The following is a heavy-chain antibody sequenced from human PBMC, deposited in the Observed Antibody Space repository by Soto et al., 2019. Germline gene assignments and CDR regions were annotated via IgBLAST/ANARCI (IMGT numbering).Heavy chain of an antibody. CDR3: ARGHDYGDYYFDY. J-gene: IGHJ4*02. V-gene: IGHV3-30-3*01. CDR1: GFTFSSYA. CDR2: ISYDGSNK. Sequence: LRLSCAASGFTFSSYAMHWVRQAPGKGLEWVAVISYDGSNKYYADSVKGRFTISRDNSKNTLYLQMNSLRAEDTAVYYCARGHDYGDYYFDYWGQGTLVTVSS. D-gene: IGHD4-17*01.